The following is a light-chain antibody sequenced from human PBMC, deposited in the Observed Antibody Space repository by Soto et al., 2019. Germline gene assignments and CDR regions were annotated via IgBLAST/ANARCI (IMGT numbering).Light chain of an antibody. Sequence: QSVLTQPPSASGSPGQSVTISCTGASSDVGGYNYVYWYQQHPGKAPKLMIYEVSKRPSGVPDRFSGSKSDNTASLTVSGLQAEDEADYYCSSYAGSNNVVVFGGGTKLTVL. CDR2: EVS. J-gene: IGLJ2*01. V-gene: IGLV2-8*01. CDR3: SSYAGSNNVVV. CDR1: SSDVGGYNY.